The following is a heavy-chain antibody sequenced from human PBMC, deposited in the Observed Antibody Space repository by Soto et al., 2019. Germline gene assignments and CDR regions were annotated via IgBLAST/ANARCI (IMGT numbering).Heavy chain of an antibody. CDR1: GGTISSYY. CDR3: ARGFLNYYDSSGYP. V-gene: IGHV4-59*01. J-gene: IGHJ5*02. CDR2: IYYSGST. Sequence: SERLSLTCTASGGTISSYYWSWIRQPPGKGLEWIGYIYYSGSTNYNPSLKSRVTISVDTSKNQFSLKLSSVTAADTAVYYCARGFLNYYDSSGYPWSQGTLVTVSS. D-gene: IGHD3-22*01.